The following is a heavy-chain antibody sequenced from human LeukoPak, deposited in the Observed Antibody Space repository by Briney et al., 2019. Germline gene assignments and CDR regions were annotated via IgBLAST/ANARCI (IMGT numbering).Heavy chain of an antibody. CDR2: ISSSSDYI. CDR1: GFTFSSYW. J-gene: IGHJ4*02. Sequence: GGSLRLSCAASGFTFSSYWMHWVRQAPGKGLEWVSSISSSSDYIYYADSVKGRFTISRDNAKNSLSLQMNSLRAEDTAVYYCVRDYGDFDYWGQGTLVTVSS. D-gene: IGHD4-17*01. V-gene: IGHV3-21*01. CDR3: VRDYGDFDY.